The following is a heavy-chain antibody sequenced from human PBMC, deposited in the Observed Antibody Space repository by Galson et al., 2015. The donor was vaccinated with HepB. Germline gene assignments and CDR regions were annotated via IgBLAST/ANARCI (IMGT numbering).Heavy chain of an antibody. J-gene: IGHJ4*02. CDR1: GYIFSGYY. Sequence: SVKVSCKASGYIFSGYYIHWVRQAPGQGLEWMGRIDPNSGGTNYAQRFKGRVTMTRDTSISTAYMELTRLRSDDTAVYYCARVYRQYLQDYWGQGTLVTVSS. CDR2: IDPNSGGT. V-gene: IGHV1-2*06. D-gene: IGHD2/OR15-2a*01. CDR3: ARVYRQYLQDY.